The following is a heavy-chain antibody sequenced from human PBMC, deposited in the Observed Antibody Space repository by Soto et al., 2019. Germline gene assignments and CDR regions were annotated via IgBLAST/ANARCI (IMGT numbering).Heavy chain of an antibody. CDR2: ISYDGSNK. Sequence: QVQLVESGGGVVQPGRSLRRSCAASGFTFSSYAMHWVRQAPGKGLEWVAVISYDGSNKYYADSVKGRFTISRDNAKNTLDLQMNSLRAEDTAVYYCARGNASPPLSYYYGMDVWGQGTKVTVSS. CDR3: ARGNASPPLSYYYGMDV. J-gene: IGHJ6*02. CDR1: GFTFSSYA. D-gene: IGHD2-2*01. V-gene: IGHV3-30-3*01.